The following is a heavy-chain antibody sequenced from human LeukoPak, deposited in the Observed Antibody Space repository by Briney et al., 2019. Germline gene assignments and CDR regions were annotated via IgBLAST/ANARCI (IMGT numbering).Heavy chain of an antibody. J-gene: IGHJ3*02. Sequence: GGSLRLSCAASGFTFSSYSMNWVRQAPGKGLEWVSSITSSSSYIYYADSVKGRFTISRDNAKNSLYLQVNSLRAEDTAVYYCARSYCRGGSCYSGDAFDIWGQGTMVTVSS. D-gene: IGHD2-15*01. V-gene: IGHV3-21*01. CDR1: GFTFSSYS. CDR2: ITSSSSYI. CDR3: ARSYCRGGSCYSGDAFDI.